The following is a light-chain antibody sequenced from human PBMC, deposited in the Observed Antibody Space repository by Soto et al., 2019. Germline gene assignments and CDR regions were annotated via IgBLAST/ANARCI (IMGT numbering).Light chain of an antibody. CDR2: AAS. CDR3: QQRQVPWLP. J-gene: IGKJ4*01. CDR1: QSISIY. V-gene: IGKV1-39*01. Sequence: ILEIQRPSSRSAAVGGRSIITPQASQSISIYLNWYQQKPGKAPKVLIYAASSLQSGVPSRFSASGSGTHFTITICSLRPDDVATFCSQQRQVPWLPLGGGTKVDIK.